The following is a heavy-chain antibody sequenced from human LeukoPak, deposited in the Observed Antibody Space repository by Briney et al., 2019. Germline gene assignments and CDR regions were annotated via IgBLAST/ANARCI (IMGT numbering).Heavy chain of an antibody. CDR2: IDYSGST. CDR1: GGSISSSSYY. Sequence: PSETLSLTCTVSGGSISSSSYYWGWIRQPRGKGLVWIGSIDYSGSTYYSPSLKRLVTISVDTPKNQFSLKLSSMTAADTAVYYCARHVIVVVPAATPYNWFDPWGQGTLVPVSS. D-gene: IGHD2-2*02. V-gene: IGHV4-39*01. CDR3: ARHVIVVVPAATPYNWFDP. J-gene: IGHJ5*02.